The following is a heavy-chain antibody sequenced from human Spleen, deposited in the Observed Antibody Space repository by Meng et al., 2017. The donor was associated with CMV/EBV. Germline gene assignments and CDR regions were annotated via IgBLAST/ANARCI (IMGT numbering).Heavy chain of an antibody. Sequence: LSLTCAASGFALSDYYMSWIRQAPGKGLEWIAYISHSGTSTYYADSVKGRFTVSRDNAKNSLSLQMDSLKVEDTSIYYCARDGGVRGGDSYLAFWGQGTTVTVSS. CDR1: GFALSDYY. CDR2: ISHSGTST. J-gene: IGHJ6*02. V-gene: IGHV3-11*04. CDR3: ARDGGVRGGDSYLAF. D-gene: IGHD2-21*01.